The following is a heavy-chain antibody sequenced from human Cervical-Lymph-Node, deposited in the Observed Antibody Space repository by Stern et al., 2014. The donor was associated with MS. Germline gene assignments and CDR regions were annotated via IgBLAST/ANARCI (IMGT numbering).Heavy chain of an antibody. Sequence: QLVQSGAAVKKPGSSVKVSCQTSGDTFTRHAITWVRPAPGQGLEWMGGIIPIFGTTNHAHTLRDRVTITADASTNTVYMELSSLRSEDTAVYFCARAGGSTVGYYVDYWGQGTLVTVSS. J-gene: IGHJ4*02. CDR2: IIPIFGTT. CDR3: ARAGGSTVGYYVDY. V-gene: IGHV1-69*01. D-gene: IGHD4-11*01. CDR1: GDTFTRHA.